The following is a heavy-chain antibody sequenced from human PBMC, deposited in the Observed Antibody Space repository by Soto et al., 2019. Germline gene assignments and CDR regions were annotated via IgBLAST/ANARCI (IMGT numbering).Heavy chain of an antibody. CDR1: GYTFTSYG. D-gene: IGHD2-21*02. J-gene: IGHJ1*01. CDR3: AIDPWDCGGDCPPWH. V-gene: IGHV1-18*01. CDR2: ISAYNGNT. Sequence: QVQLVQSGAEVKKPGASVKVSCKASGYTFTSYGISWVRQAPGQGLEWMGWISAYNGNTNYAQKLQGRVTMTTDTSTSAADMELRSLRSDDTAVYYCAIDPWDCGGDCPPWHWGQGTLVTVSS.